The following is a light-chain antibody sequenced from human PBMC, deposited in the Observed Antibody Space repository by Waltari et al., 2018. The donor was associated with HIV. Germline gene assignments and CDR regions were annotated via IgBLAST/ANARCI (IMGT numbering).Light chain of an antibody. CDR3: AAWDDSLSGWV. Sequence: QSMLTQPPSASGTPGQRVTISCSGSSANIGRNYGYWYQQVPGTAPKPLIHRNNQRPSGAPDRFSGSKSGTAASLAISGLRSEDEADYYCAAWDDSLSGWVFGGGTKLTVL. CDR1: SANIGRNY. J-gene: IGLJ3*02. V-gene: IGLV1-47*01. CDR2: RNN.